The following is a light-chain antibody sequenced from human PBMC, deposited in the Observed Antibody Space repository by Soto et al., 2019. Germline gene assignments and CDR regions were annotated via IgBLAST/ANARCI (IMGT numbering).Light chain of an antibody. Sequence: DIQMTQSPSTLSASVGDRVTITCRASQSISTYLAWYRHKPGEALKLLIYKASTLERGVPSRFSGSGSGTDFTLTISSLQPDDFATYYCQPYNSDSRTFGQGNKVEAK. J-gene: IGKJ1*01. CDR3: QPYNSDSRT. V-gene: IGKV1-5*03. CDR2: KAS. CDR1: QSISTY.